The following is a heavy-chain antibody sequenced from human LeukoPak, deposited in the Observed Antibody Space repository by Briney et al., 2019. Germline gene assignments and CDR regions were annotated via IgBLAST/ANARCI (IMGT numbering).Heavy chain of an antibody. Sequence: GGSLRLSCVVSGFMFNNYWMSWVRQAPGKGLEWVSGISGGGGSTYYTDSVKGRFTISTDNSKNTLYLQMNSLRAEDTAVYYCAKRNWKDDTGCWGQGTLVTVSS. D-gene: IGHD1-1*01. CDR2: ISGGGGST. V-gene: IGHV3-23*01. CDR3: AKRNWKDDTGC. J-gene: IGHJ4*02. CDR1: GFMFNNYW.